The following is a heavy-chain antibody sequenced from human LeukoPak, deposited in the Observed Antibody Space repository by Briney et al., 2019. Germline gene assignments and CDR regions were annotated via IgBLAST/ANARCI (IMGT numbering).Heavy chain of an antibody. D-gene: IGHD2-15*01. CDR3: ARDPGYCSGGSCYHDAFDI. CDR2: ISSSSSTI. J-gene: IGHJ3*02. V-gene: IGHV3-48*04. Sequence: QTGGSLRLSCAASGFTFSSYSMNWVRQAPGKGLEWVSYISSSSSTIYYADSVKGRFTISRDNAKNSLYLQMNSLRAEDTAVYYCARDPGYCSGGSCYHDAFDIWGQGTMVTVSS. CDR1: GFTFSSYS.